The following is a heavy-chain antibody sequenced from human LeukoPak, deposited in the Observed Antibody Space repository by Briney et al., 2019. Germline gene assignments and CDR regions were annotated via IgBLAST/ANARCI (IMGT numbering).Heavy chain of an antibody. CDR2: IKSKTDGGTT. J-gene: IGHJ4*02. CDR1: GFTFRNAS. CDR3: AHRDTTMVRVDY. D-gene: IGHD5-18*01. Sequence: PGGSLRLSCAASGFTFRNASMSWVRQAPGKGLEWVGRIKSKTDGGTTDYAAPVKGRFTISRDDSKNTLYLQMNSLTTEDTAVYFCAHRDTTMVRVDYWGQGTLVTVSS. V-gene: IGHV3-15*01.